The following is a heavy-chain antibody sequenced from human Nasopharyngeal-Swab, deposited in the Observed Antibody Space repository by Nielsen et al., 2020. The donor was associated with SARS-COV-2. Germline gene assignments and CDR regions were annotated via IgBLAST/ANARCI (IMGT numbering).Heavy chain of an antibody. CDR2: ISYDGSNK. Sequence: GGSLRLSCAASGFTFSIYAMHWVRQAPGKGLEWVAVISYDGSNKYYADSVKGRFTISRDNSKNTLYLQMNSLRAEDTAVYYCARDPEGYCSGGSCNMFDYWGQGTLVTVSS. J-gene: IGHJ4*02. V-gene: IGHV3-30-3*01. CDR3: ARDPEGYCSGGSCNMFDY. D-gene: IGHD2-15*01. CDR1: GFTFSIYA.